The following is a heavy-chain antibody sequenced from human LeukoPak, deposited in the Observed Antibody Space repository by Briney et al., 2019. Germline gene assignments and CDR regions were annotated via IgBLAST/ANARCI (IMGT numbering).Heavy chain of an antibody. CDR3: ARAPQWMVNWFDP. D-gene: IGHD6-19*01. CDR1: GGSFSGYY. V-gene: IGHV4-34*01. CDR2: INHSGST. J-gene: IGHJ5*02. Sequence: ASETLSLTCAVYGGSFSGYYWSWIRQPPGKGLEWIGEINHSGSTNYNPSLKRRVTISVDTSKNQFSLKLSSVTAADTAVYYCARAPQWMVNWFDPGGEGTLVTVS.